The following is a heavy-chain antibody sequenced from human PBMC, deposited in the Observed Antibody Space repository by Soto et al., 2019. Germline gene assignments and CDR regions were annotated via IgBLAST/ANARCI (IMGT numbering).Heavy chain of an antibody. CDR1: GASMSSGGYY. D-gene: IGHD6-6*01. J-gene: IGHJ5*02. V-gene: IGHV4-31*03. CDR3: ARDRHNNYFDP. Sequence: SETLSLTCTVSGASMSSGGYYWTWIRQSPGKGLEWIGYIYYSGSTYYNPSLESRVAISLDTSRSQFSLTLHSVTAADTAIYYCARDRHNNYFDPWGHGTLGTVSS. CDR2: IYYSGST.